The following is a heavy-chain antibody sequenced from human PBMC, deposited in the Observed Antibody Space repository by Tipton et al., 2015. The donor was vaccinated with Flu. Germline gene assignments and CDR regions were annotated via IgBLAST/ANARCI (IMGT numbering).Heavy chain of an antibody. Sequence: TLSLTCSVSGDSIGSRYYWGWIRQPPGKGLEWIGNIHRSGNTYRNPSLKSRVTISVDTSKNQFSLKVTSLTAADTAVYYCARGSDNANVYLDYWGRGTLVTVSS. J-gene: IGHJ4*02. CDR3: ARGSDNANVYLDY. D-gene: IGHD6-19*01. V-gene: IGHV4-38-2*02. CDR1: GDSIGSRYY. CDR2: IHRSGNT.